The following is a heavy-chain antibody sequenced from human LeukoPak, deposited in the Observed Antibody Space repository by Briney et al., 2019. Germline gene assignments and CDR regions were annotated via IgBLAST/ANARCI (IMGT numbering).Heavy chain of an antibody. CDR2: ISSSSSYI. J-gene: IGHJ4*02. D-gene: IGHD6-19*01. CDR3: AKDVSSGWYEGELFDY. V-gene: IGHV3-21*04. CDR1: GFTFSSYS. Sequence: GGSLRLSCAASGFTFSSYSMNWVRQAPGKGLEWVSSISSSSSYIYYADSVKGRFTISRDNAKNSLYLQMNSLRAEDMALYYCAKDVSSGWYEGELFDYWGQGTLVTVSS.